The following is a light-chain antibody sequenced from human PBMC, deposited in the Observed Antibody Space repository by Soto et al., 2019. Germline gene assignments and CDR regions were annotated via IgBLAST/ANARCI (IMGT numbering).Light chain of an antibody. Sequence: EIVLTQSPGTLSLSPGERATLSCRASQSVGSNYLAWYQQKPGQAPRLLIYDASTRATGIPARFSGSGSGTEFTLTISSLQSEDFAVYYCQQFNNWPRTFGQGTKVDIK. V-gene: IGKV3-15*01. CDR2: DAS. J-gene: IGKJ1*01. CDR1: QSVGSN. CDR3: QQFNNWPRT.